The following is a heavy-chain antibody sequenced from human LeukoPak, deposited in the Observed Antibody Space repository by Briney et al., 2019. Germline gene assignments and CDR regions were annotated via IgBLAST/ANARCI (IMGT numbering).Heavy chain of an antibody. CDR2: IIPIFGTA. CDR1: GGTFSSYA. V-gene: IGHV1-69*05. Sequence: SVKVSCKASGGTFSSYAISWARQAPGQGLEWMGGIIPIFGTANYAQKFQGRVTITTDESTSTAYMELSSLRSEDTAVYYCARAGGVVATDNWFDPWGQGTLVTVSS. J-gene: IGHJ5*02. D-gene: IGHD3-3*01. CDR3: ARAGGVVATDNWFDP.